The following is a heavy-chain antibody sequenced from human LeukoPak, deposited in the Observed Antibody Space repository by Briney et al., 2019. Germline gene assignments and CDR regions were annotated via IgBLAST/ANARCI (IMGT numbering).Heavy chain of an antibody. CDR1: GFAVSSNY. Sequence: GGSLRLSCAASGFAVSSNYMSWVRQPPGKGLERLSLIDSSGNTFYADSVKGRFTISRDYLKNTLFLQMNSLRAEDTALYYCARDPVVASPGPFYYHYMDVWGKGTTVTVSS. J-gene: IGHJ6*03. V-gene: IGHV3-53*01. CDR2: IDSSGNT. D-gene: IGHD6-13*01. CDR3: ARDPVVASPGPFYYHYMDV.